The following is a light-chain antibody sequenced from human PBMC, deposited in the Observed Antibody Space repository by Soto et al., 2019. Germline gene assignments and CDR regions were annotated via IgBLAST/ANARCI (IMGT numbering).Light chain of an antibody. V-gene: IGLV2-14*01. Sequence: QSALTQPASVSGSPGQSITISCTGTSSDIGGYNSVSWYQQHPGKAPKLVIYAVSNRPSGVSSRFSGSKSGNTASLTMSGLQAEDEATYYCQSYDSSLSGSLVFGGGTKLTVL. CDR3: QSYDSSLSGSLV. J-gene: IGLJ2*01. CDR2: AVS. CDR1: SSDIGGYNS.